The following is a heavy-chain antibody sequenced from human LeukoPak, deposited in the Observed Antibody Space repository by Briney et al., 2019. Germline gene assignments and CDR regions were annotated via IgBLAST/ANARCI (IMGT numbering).Heavy chain of an antibody. D-gene: IGHD2-2*01. V-gene: IGHV3-23*01. Sequence: GGSLRLSCAASGFTFSSYAMSWVRQAPGKGLEWVSAISGSGGSTYYADSVKGRFTISRDNSKNTLYLQMNSLRAEDTAVYYCAKXDTWYQLPXGPFDYWGQGTLVTVSS. CDR2: ISGSGGST. CDR3: AKXDTWYQLPXGPFDY. CDR1: GFTFSSYA. J-gene: IGHJ4*02.